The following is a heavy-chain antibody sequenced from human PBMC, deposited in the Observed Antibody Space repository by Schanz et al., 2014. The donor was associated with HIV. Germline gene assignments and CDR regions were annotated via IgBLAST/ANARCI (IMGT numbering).Heavy chain of an antibody. D-gene: IGHD1-20*01. V-gene: IGHV3-21*01. J-gene: IGHJ6*02. Sequence: EVQLLESGGDLVQPGGSLRLSCAASGFTFNNYAMNWVRQAPGKGLEWVSSISSGSSHIYNADSVKGRFTISRDNARNTLYLQMNSLRAEDTAVYYCARDKEDNWAGFYYYSGMDAWGHGPAVTVSS. CDR1: GFTFNNYA. CDR2: ISSGSSHI. CDR3: ARDKEDNWAGFYYYSGMDA.